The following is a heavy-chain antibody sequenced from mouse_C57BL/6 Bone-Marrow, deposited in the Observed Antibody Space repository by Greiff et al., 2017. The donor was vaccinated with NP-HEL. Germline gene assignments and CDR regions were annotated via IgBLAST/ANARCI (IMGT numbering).Heavy chain of an antibody. J-gene: IGHJ4*01. Sequence: EVKLMESGGGLVQSGRSLRLSCATSGFTFSDFYMEWVRQAPGKGLEWIAASRNKANDYTTEYSASVKGRFIVSRDTSQSILYLQMNALRAEDTAIYYCARDALSGAMDYWGQGTSVTVSS. V-gene: IGHV7-1*01. D-gene: IGHD3-1*01. CDR1: GFTFSDFY. CDR2: SRNKANDYTT. CDR3: ARDALSGAMDY.